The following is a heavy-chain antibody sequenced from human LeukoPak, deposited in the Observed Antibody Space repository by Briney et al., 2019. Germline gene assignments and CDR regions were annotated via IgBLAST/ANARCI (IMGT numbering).Heavy chain of an antibody. CDR1: GFTVSSNY. CDR3: ARDAGIAVAGTQRDY. D-gene: IGHD6-19*01. CDR2: IYSGGST. Sequence: GGSLRLSCAASGFTVSSNYMSWVRQAPGKGLEWVSVIYSGGSTYYADSVKGRFTISRDNSKNTLYLQMNSLRAEDTAVYYCARDAGIAVAGTQRDYWGQGTLVTVSS. V-gene: IGHV3-53*01. J-gene: IGHJ4*02.